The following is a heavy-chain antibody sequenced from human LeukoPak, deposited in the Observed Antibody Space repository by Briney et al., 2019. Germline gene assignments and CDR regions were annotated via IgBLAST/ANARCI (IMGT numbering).Heavy chain of an antibody. Sequence: GGSLRLSCAASGFTFSSYAMSWVRQAPGKGLEWVSAISGSSGSTYYADSVKGRFTISRDNSKNTLYLQMNSLRAEDTAVYYCAKFNGGYPIFDYWGQGTLVTVSS. CDR3: AKFNGGYPIFDY. CDR2: ISGSSGST. CDR1: GFTFSSYA. J-gene: IGHJ4*02. V-gene: IGHV3-23*01. D-gene: IGHD4-17*01.